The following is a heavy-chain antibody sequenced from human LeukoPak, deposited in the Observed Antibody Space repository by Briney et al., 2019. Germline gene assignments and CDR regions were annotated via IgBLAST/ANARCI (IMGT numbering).Heavy chain of an antibody. D-gene: IGHD5-12*01. V-gene: IGHV1-46*01. J-gene: IGHJ6*02. CDR2: ISPTGGST. Sequence: ASVKVSCKAAGYTFTRYHMHWVRQAPGQGLEWMGIISPTGGSTTFAQKFQGRVTMTRDPSTSTVYMELSSLISEDTAVYYCARGDTLATYHYYGMDVWGQGTAVTVSS. CDR1: GYTFTRYH. CDR3: ARGDTLATYHYYGMDV.